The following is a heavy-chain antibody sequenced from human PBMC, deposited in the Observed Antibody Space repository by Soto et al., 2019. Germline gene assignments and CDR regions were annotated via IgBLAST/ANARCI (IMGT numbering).Heavy chain of an antibody. J-gene: IGHJ3*01. Sequence: PSETLSLTCSVAGTSFTTYYWSWFRRPPGKGLEWISSIISTGRTYYNPSLKSRVTMSVDTSKNHFSLILSSVTVADTAVYYCARHVGNYGDWAFDVWGQGTMVTVSS. CDR3: ARHVGNYGDWAFDV. D-gene: IGHD3-10*01. CDR2: IISTGRT. CDR1: GTSFTTYY. V-gene: IGHV4-59*05.